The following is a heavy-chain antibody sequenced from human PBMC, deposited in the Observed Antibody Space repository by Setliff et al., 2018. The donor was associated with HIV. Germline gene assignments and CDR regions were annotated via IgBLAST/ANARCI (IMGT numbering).Heavy chain of an antibody. J-gene: IGHJ6*04. CDR3: ARDLRDGFEEWFSTLDDGMDV. D-gene: IGHD3-3*01. V-gene: IGHV1-46*01. CDR1: GYTFTSYP. Sequence: ASVKVSCKASGYTFTSYPMHWVRQAPGQGLEWMGVINTSGGSAGYAEKFRGRVTMTRDTSTNTVYMDLRNLRSEDTAVYYCARDLRDGFEEWFSTLDDGMDVWGTGTTVTVSS. CDR2: INTSGGSA.